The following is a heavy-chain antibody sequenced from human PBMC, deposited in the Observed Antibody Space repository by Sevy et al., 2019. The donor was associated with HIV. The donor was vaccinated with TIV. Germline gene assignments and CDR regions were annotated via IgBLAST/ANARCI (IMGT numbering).Heavy chain of an antibody. CDR1: GFTFSSYW. V-gene: IGHV3-7*01. Sequence: GGSLRLSCAASGFTFSSYWMSWVRQAPGKGLEWVANIKQDGSEKYYGDSVKGRFTISRDNAKNSLYLQMNSLRAEDTAVYYCARDQIGNPSSWYYYYYGMDVWGQGTTVTVSS. D-gene: IGHD6-13*01. J-gene: IGHJ6*02. CDR3: ARDQIGNPSSWYYYYYGMDV. CDR2: IKQDGSEK.